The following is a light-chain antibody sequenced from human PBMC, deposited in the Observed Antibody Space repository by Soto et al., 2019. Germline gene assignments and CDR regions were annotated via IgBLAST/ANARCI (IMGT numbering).Light chain of an antibody. Sequence: EIVLTHSQATLSSFPCDSVTLFYRASQYINTRLAWYQHRPGQAPRLLIYQTSIRAAGIPARFSASGTGTDFTLTISDVQPEDFAVYYCHQCQSWPRTFGQGTKVDIK. J-gene: IGKJ1*01. CDR2: QTS. V-gene: IGKV3-11*01. CDR1: QYINTR. CDR3: HQCQSWPRT.